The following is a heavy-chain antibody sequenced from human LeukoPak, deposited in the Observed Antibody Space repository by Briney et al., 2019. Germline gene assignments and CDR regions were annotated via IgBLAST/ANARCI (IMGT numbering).Heavy chain of an antibody. CDR3: ARDYSDSSDYYTFDP. D-gene: IGHD3-22*01. Sequence: GGSLRLSCAASGFIFSNYWMHWVRQAPGKGLVWVSRRNSDGSSTTYADSVKGRFTFSRDNAKNTLYLQMNSLRVEDTAVYYCARDYSDSSDYYTFDPWGQGTLVTVSS. J-gene: IGHJ5*02. CDR1: GFIFSNYW. V-gene: IGHV3-74*01. CDR2: RNSDGSST.